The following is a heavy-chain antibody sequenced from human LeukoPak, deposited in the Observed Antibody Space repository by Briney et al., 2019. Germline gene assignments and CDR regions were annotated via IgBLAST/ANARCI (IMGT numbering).Heavy chain of an antibody. CDR2: IYSGGST. J-gene: IGHJ3*02. Sequence: GGSLRLSCAASGFTVSSNYMSWVRQAPGKGLEWVSVIYSGGSTYYADSVKGRFTISRDNSKNTLYLQMNSLRVEDTAVYYCARDWDCTSSSCYDVFDIWGQGTMVTVSS. CDR1: GFTVSSNY. CDR3: ARDWDCTSSSCYDVFDI. V-gene: IGHV3-53*01. D-gene: IGHD2-2*01.